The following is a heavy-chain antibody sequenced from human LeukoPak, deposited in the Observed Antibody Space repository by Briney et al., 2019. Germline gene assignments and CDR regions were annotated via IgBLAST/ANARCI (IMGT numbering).Heavy chain of an antibody. J-gene: IGHJ6*03. V-gene: IGHV3-23*01. Sequence: PGGSLRLSCAASGFTFSSYAMSWVRQAPGEGLEWVSAISGSGGSTYYADSVKGRFTISRDNSKTTLYLQMNSLRAEDTAVYYCATPPQHTVRGVIISYYYYYMDVWGKGTTVTVSS. CDR1: GFTFSSYA. D-gene: IGHD3-10*01. CDR3: ATPPQHTVRGVIISYYYYYMDV. CDR2: ISGSGGST.